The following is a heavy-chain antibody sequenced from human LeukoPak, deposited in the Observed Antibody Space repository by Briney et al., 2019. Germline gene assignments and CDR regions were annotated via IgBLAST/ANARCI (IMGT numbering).Heavy chain of an antibody. CDR3: ARSSRRDGYNQIDY. D-gene: IGHD5-24*01. CDR1: GGTFSSYA. CDR2: IIPIFGTA. Sequence: SVKVSCKASGGTFSSYAISWVRQAPGQGLEWMGGIIPIFGTANYAQKFQGRVTMTRDTSTSTVYMELSSLRSEDTAVYYCARSSRRDGYNQIDYWGQGTLVTVSS. V-gene: IGHV1-69*05. J-gene: IGHJ4*02.